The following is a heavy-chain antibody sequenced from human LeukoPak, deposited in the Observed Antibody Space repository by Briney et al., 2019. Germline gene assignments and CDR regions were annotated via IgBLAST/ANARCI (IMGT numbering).Heavy chain of an antibody. J-gene: IGHJ4*02. Sequence: GGSLRLSCAASGFTFTRSAMGWVRQAPGKGLEWVSCITNSGGGTYYADSVKGRFTISRDNSKNTLYLQMNSLRAEDTAVYYCAKGAYYDSTGYVDYWGQGTLVTVSS. CDR1: GFTFTRSA. CDR2: ITNSGGGT. CDR3: AKGAYYDSTGYVDY. D-gene: IGHD3-22*01. V-gene: IGHV3-23*05.